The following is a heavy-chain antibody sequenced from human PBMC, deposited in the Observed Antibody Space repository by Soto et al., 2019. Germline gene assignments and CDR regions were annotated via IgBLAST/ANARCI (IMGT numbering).Heavy chain of an antibody. D-gene: IGHD6-25*01. CDR2: MNPNSGNT. CDR3: ARERSLAADY. J-gene: IGHJ4*02. CDR1: GYTSTSYK. Sequence: QVQLVQSGAELKKLGAPVRSPCRALGYTSTSYKINWVRKATGQGLEWMGWMNPNSGNTGYAQKFQGRVTMTRNTSISTAYMELSSLRSEDTAVYYCARERSLAADYWGQGTLVTVSS. V-gene: IGHV1-8*01.